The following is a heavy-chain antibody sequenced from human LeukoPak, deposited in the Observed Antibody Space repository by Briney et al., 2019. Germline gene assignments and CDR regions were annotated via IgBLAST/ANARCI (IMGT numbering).Heavy chain of an antibody. Sequence: GGSLRLSCAASGFTFSSYGMHWVRQAPGKGLEWVAFIRHDGSNKYYADSVKGRFTISRDNSKNTLYLQMKSLRAEDTAVYYCAKDSSGYYYEAYYYYYMDVWGKGTTVTISS. V-gene: IGHV3-30*02. J-gene: IGHJ6*03. CDR2: IRHDGSNK. CDR1: GFTFSSYG. CDR3: AKDSSGYYYEAYYYYYMDV. D-gene: IGHD3-22*01.